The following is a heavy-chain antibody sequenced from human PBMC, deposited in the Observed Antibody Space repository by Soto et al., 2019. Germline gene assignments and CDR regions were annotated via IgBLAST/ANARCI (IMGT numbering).Heavy chain of an antibody. CDR3: MRPAPRGRHYFYFGMDV. Sequence: SGGSLRLSCAASGFTFSSYAMSWVRQAPGKGLEWVSGISSSGGSTYYADSVKGRFTISRDNSKNTLFLRMNRPRVEDTAVYYCMRPAPRGRHYFYFGMDVSGQGTTVTVSS. CDR2: ISSSGGST. D-gene: IGHD3-10*01. V-gene: IGHV3-23*01. CDR1: GFTFSSYA. J-gene: IGHJ6*02.